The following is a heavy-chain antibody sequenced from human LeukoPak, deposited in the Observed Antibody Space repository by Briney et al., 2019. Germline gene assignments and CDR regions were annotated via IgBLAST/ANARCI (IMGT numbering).Heavy chain of an antibody. D-gene: IGHD3-22*01. Sequence: QTGGSLRLSCAASGFTFSSYWMHWVRRAPGKGLVWVSRINSDGSSTSYADSVKGRFTISRDNAKNTLYLQMNSLRAEDTAVYYCASWTPYYYDTGYWGQGTLVTVSS. J-gene: IGHJ4*02. CDR2: INSDGSST. CDR3: ASWTPYYYDTGY. V-gene: IGHV3-74*01. CDR1: GFTFSSYW.